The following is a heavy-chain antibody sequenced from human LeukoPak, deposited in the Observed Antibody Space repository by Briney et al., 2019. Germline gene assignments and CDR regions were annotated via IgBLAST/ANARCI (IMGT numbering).Heavy chain of an antibody. CDR2: IYYSGST. D-gene: IGHD6-13*01. CDR3: ARDPGIAAAGTGL. CDR1: GGSISSYY. Sequence: SETLSLTRTVSGGSISSYYWSWIRQPPGKGLEWIGYIYYSGSTNYNPSLKSRVTISVDTSKNQFSLKLSSVTAADTAVYYCARDPGIAAAGTGLWGQGTLVTVSS. J-gene: IGHJ4*02. V-gene: IGHV4-59*01.